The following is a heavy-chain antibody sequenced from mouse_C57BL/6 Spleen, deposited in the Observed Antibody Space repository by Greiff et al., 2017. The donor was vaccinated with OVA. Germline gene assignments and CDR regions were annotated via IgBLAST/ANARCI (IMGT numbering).Heavy chain of an antibody. CDR1: GFTFSSYA. CDR2: LSDGGSYT. J-gene: IGHJ4*01. Sequence: EVKLVESGGGLVKPGGSLKLSCAASGFTFSSYAMSWVRQTPEKRLEWVATLSDGGSYTYYPDNVKGRFTISRDNAKNNLYLQMSHLKSEDTAMYYCARRLTGSYAMDYWGQGTSVTVST. CDR3: ARRLTGSYAMDY. D-gene: IGHD4-1*01. V-gene: IGHV5-4*03.